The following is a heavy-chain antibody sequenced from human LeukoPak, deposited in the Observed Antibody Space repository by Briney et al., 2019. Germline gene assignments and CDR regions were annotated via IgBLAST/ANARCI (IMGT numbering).Heavy chain of an antibody. CDR1: GYTFTSYG. CDR2: IIPIFGTA. CDR3: AREISGDYYDSSGYYSWFDP. J-gene: IGHJ5*02. Sequence: SVKVSCKASGYTFTSYGISWVRQAPGQGLEWMGGIIPIFGTANYAQKFQGRVTITADESTSTAYMELSSLRSEDTAVYYCAREISGDYYDSSGYYSWFDPWGQGTLVTVSS. V-gene: IGHV1-69*13. D-gene: IGHD3-22*01.